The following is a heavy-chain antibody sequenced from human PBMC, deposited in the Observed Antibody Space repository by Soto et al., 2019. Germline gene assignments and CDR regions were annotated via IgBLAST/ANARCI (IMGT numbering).Heavy chain of an antibody. J-gene: IGHJ4*02. Sequence: ASVKVSCKASGSTFITYGVTWVRQAPGQGLEWMGWITPYNGKTHYAQKFQDRVTMTTDTAATTAYMELRSLTSDDSAMYFCARDTSHYFDHWGQGILVTVSS. CDR3: ARDTSHYFDH. V-gene: IGHV1-18*01. CDR2: ITPYNGKT. D-gene: IGHD2-2*01. CDR1: GSTFITYG.